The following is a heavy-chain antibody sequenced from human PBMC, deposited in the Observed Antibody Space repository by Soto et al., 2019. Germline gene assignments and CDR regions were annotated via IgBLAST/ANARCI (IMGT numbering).Heavy chain of an antibody. CDR2: IYWDDDT. CDR1: GFSLITSGVG. V-gene: IGHV2-5*02. J-gene: IGHJ4*02. Sequence: QITLKEAGPTLVKPTQTLTLTCSFSGFSLITSGVGVGWIRQPPGKALEWLALIYWDDDTGYSTSLRNRLTITKDTSRNQVVLTMTNMDLADTATYYCAHTMAPRIFDSWGQGTLVTVSS. CDR3: AHTMAPRIFDS.